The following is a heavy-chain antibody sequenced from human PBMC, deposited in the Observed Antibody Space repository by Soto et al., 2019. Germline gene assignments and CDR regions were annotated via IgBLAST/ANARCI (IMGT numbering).Heavy chain of an antibody. CDR1: GFTFDDYG. D-gene: IGHD1-1*01. J-gene: IGHJ6*03. CDR2: INWNGGST. Sequence: GGSLRLSCAASGFTFDDYGMSWVRQAPGKGLEWVSGINWNGGSTGYADSVKGRFTISRDNAKNSLYLQMNSLRAEDTALYHCARVGLEPKHYYYYYYMDVWGKGTTVTVSS. CDR3: ARVGLEPKHYYYYYYMDV. V-gene: IGHV3-20*01.